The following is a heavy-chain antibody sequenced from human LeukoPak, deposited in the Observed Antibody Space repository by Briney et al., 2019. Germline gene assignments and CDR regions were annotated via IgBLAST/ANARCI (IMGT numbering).Heavy chain of an antibody. CDR1: GGSFSGYY. CDR3: ARVLPALWFGELQNHDAFDI. V-gene: IGHV4-30-4*01. D-gene: IGHD3-10*01. J-gene: IGHJ3*02. CDR2: IYYSGST. Sequence: SETLSLTCAVYGGSFSGYYWSWIRQPPGKGLEWIGYIYYSGSTYYNPSLKSRVTISVDTSKNQFSLKLSSVTAADTAVYYCARVLPALWFGELQNHDAFDIWGQGTMVTVSS.